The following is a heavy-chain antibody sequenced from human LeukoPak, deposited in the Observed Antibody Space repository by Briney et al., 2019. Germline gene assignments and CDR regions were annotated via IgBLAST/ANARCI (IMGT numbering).Heavy chain of an antibody. Sequence: PGGSLRLSCTASGFTFGDYALHWVRQGPGKGLEWVALVSYDGGTKYYADSVRGRITISRDNSKNTLYLQMNGLRPEDSAVYYCARVKGGIAAAGNYFDYWGQGTLVTVSS. J-gene: IGHJ4*02. CDR3: ARVKGGIAAAGNYFDY. D-gene: IGHD6-13*01. CDR2: VSYDGGTK. CDR1: GFTFGDYA. V-gene: IGHV3-30-3*01.